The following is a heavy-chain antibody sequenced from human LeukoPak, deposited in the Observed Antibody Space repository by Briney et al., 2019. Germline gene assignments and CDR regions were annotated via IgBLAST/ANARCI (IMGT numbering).Heavy chain of an antibody. V-gene: IGHV3-23*01. Sequence: GGSLRLSCAASGFTFSSYAMSWVRQAPGKGLGWVSSISGNSGSTYYADSAKGRFTISRDNSKNTVYLQMNSLRAEDTAVYYCAKVSAWAMVGATYFDYWGQGTLVAVSS. D-gene: IGHD1-26*01. CDR2: ISGNSGST. CDR1: GFTFSSYA. CDR3: AKVSAWAMVGATYFDY. J-gene: IGHJ4*02.